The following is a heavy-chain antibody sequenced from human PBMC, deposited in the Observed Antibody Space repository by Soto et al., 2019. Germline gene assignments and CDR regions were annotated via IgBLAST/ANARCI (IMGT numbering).Heavy chain of an antibody. CDR2: ISAYNGNT. D-gene: IGHD3-22*01. CDR1: GYTFTSYG. Sequence: GASVKVSCKASGYTFTSYGISWVRQAPGQGLEWMGWISAYNGNTNYAQKLQGRVTMTTDTSTSTAYMELRSLRSDDTAVYYCARDRVPDYYDSSGYYRFDYWGQGTLVTVSS. CDR3: ARDRVPDYYDSSGYYRFDY. V-gene: IGHV1-18*01. J-gene: IGHJ4*02.